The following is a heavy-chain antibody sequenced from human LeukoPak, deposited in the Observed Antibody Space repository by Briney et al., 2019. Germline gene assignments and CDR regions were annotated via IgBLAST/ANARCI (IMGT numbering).Heavy chain of an antibody. V-gene: IGHV5-51*01. D-gene: IGHD4-11*01. CDR1: GGSISSYY. CDR3: AAQSNYVPGDYYYGMDV. J-gene: IGHJ6*02. CDR2: IYPGDSDT. Sequence: ETLSLTCTVSGGSISSYYWSWIRQPPGKGLEWMGIIYPGDSDTRYSPSFQGQVTISADKSISTAYLQWSSLKASDTAMYYCAAQSNYVPGDYYYGMDVWGQGTTVTVSS.